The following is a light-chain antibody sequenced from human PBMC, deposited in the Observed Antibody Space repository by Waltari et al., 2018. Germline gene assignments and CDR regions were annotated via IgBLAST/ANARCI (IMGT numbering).Light chain of an antibody. J-gene: IGLJ3*02. V-gene: IGLV2-14*01. CDR3: SSYTRRSYWV. CDR1: SSAVGFYDF. Sequence: QSALTQPASVSGSPGQSITISCTGTSSAVGFYDFVSWFQQHPGTPPKVIIYKVNNRPSGVSNRFSGSKSANPASLTISGLQAEDEADYYCSSYTRRSYWVFGGGTQLTVL. CDR2: KVN.